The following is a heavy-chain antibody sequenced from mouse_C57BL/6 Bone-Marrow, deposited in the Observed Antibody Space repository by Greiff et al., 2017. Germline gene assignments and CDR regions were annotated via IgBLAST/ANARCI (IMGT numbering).Heavy chain of an antibody. J-gene: IGHJ3*01. CDR3: ARSRLRFAY. CDR2: IYPGSGNT. D-gene: IGHD2-4*01. CDR1: GYTFTDYY. Sequence: VKLVESGAELVRPGASVKLSCKASGYTFTDYYINWVKQRPGQGLEWIARIYPGSGNTYYNEKFKGKATLTAEKSSSTAYMQLSSLTSEDSAVYFCARSRLRFAYWGQGTLVTVSA. V-gene: IGHV1-76*01.